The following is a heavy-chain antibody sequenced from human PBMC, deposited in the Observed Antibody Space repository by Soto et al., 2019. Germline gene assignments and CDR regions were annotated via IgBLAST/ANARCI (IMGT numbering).Heavy chain of an antibody. CDR3: ARDRGSSPGY. V-gene: IGHV3-74*01. D-gene: IGHD6-6*01. CDR2: ISPDGTTT. CDR1: GFTFSSSC. J-gene: IGHJ4*02. Sequence: EVQVVESGGDLVQPGGSLRLSCAASGFTFSSSCMFWVRQAPEKGLVWISRISPDGTTTNYADSVKGRFTISRDNAKNPVYLQMTSRRAEDTAVYYCARDRGSSPGYWGQGTLVTVSS.